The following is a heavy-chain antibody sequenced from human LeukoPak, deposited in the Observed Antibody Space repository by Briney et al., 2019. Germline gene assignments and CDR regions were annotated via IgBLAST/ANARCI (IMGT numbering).Heavy chain of an antibody. CDR3: AALRYYYYYMGV. J-gene: IGHJ6*03. CDR2: IYTSGST. Sequence: SETLSLTCTVSGGSISSYYWSWLRQPAGKGLEWIGRIYTSGSTYYNPSLKSRITISVDTSKNQFSLKLTSVTAADTAVYYCAALRYYYYYMGVWGKGTTVTVSS. CDR1: GGSISSYY. V-gene: IGHV4-4*07.